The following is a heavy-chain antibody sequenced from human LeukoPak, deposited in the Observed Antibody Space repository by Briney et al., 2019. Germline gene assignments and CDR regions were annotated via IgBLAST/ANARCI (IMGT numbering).Heavy chain of an antibody. CDR1: GDTFSNYA. Sequence: SVTVSCKASGDTFSNYAISWVRQAPGQGLEWMGSIIPMFGTPNNAQKFQDRVTITADKSTNTAYMELSSLRSEDTAVYYCARVAAPGNRFWFDPWGQGTLVTVSS. D-gene: IGHD6-13*01. J-gene: IGHJ5*02. CDR3: ARVAAPGNRFWFDP. CDR2: IIPMFGTP. V-gene: IGHV1-69*06.